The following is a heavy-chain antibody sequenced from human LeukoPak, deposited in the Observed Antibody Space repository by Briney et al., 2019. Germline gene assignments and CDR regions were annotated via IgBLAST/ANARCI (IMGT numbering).Heavy chain of an antibody. CDR3: AKDRSSSWSFDY. J-gene: IGHJ4*02. D-gene: IGHD6-13*01. CDR2: ISYDGSHR. V-gene: IGHV3-30*18. Sequence: GGSLRLSCAASGFTFSSSGMHWVRQAPGKGLEWVAVISYDGSHRYYADSVKGRFTISRDDSKNTLYLEMNSLRAEDTAVYYCAKDRSSSWSFDYWGQGTLVTVSS. CDR1: GFTFSSSG.